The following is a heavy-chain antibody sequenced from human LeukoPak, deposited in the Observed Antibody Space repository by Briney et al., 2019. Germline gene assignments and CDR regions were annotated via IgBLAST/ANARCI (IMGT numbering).Heavy chain of an antibody. V-gene: IGHV3-23*01. Sequence: GGALRLSCVVSGFTFSDYAMSWVRQPPGKVLEWVSGISGSSGRTYYADSVKGRFTVSRDNSKNTLYLQMNSLRAEDTAVYYCAKSRARRDGSAGSIDHWGQGTLVTVSS. CDR2: ISGSSGRT. CDR1: GFTFSDYA. D-gene: IGHD2-15*01. J-gene: IGHJ4*02. CDR3: AKSRARRDGSAGSIDH.